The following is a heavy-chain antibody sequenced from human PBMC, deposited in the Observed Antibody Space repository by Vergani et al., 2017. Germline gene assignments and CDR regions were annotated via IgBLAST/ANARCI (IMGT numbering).Heavy chain of an antibody. J-gene: IGHJ6*02. D-gene: IGHD3-16*01. CDR1: GGSISSGSYY. CDR3: ARDSLAAHYYYGMDV. V-gene: IGHV4-61*02. CDR2: IYTSGST. Sequence: QVQLQESGPGLVKPSQTLSLTCTVSGGSISSGSYYWSWIRQPAGKGLEWIGRIYTSGSTNYNPSLNSRVTISVDTSKNQFSRKLSSVTAADTAVYYCARDSLAAHYYYGMDVWGQGTTVTVSS.